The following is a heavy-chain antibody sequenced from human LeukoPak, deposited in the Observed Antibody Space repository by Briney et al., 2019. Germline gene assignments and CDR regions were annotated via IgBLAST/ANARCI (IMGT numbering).Heavy chain of an antibody. Sequence: PAETLSLTCTVSGDSVNSRKYYWAWIRQPPGKGLEWIGTIYYSGNAYYNPSLKSRVTISVDTSKNQFSLKLSSVTAADTAVYYCATGRDGYSDYWGQGTLVTVSS. D-gene: IGHD5-24*01. CDR1: GDSVNSRKYY. CDR3: ATGRDGYSDY. J-gene: IGHJ4*02. V-gene: IGHV4-39*07. CDR2: IYYSGNA.